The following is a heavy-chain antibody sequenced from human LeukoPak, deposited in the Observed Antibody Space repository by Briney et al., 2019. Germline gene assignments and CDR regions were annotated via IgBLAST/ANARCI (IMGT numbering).Heavy chain of an antibody. D-gene: IGHD4-17*01. J-gene: IGHJ4*02. CDR1: GFTFSSYG. CDR3: ARKPLSYSDYEVDY. Sequence: GGSLRLSCAASGFTFSSYGMPWVRQAPGKGLEWVAVIWYDGSNKYYADSVKGRFTISRDNSKNTLYLQMNSLRAEDTAVYYCARKPLSYSDYEVDYWGQGTLVTVSS. CDR2: IWYDGSNK. V-gene: IGHV3-33*01.